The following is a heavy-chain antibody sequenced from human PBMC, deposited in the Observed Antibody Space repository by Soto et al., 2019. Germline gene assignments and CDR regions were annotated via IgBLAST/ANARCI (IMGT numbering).Heavy chain of an antibody. CDR3: ARDLRGYCSGGSCYAWFDP. CDR1: GYTFTSYY. CDR2: INPSGGST. V-gene: IGHV1-46*01. J-gene: IGHJ5*02. Sequence: ASVKVSCKASGYTFTSYYMHWVRQAPGQGLEWMGIINPSGGSTSYAQKFQGRVTMTRDTSTSTAYMELSSLRSEDTAVYYCARDLRGYCSGGSCYAWFDPWGQGTLVTSPQ. D-gene: IGHD2-15*01.